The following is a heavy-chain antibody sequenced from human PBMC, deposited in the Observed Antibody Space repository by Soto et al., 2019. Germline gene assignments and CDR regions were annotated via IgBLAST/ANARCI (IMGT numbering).Heavy chain of an antibody. Sequence: QVQLQQWGAGLLKPSETLSLTCAVYGGSFSGYYWSWIRQPPGKGLEWIGEINHSGSTNYNPSLKVGVTISGDTSKTQFSLKVSSVTAADTAVYYCARVAPIPDATNHDAFDIWGQGTMVTVSS. V-gene: IGHV4-34*01. CDR1: GGSFSGYY. CDR3: ARVAPIPDATNHDAFDI. CDR2: INHSGST. D-gene: IGHD5-12*01. J-gene: IGHJ3*02.